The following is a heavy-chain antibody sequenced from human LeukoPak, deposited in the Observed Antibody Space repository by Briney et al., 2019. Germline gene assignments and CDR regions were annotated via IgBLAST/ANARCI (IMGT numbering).Heavy chain of an antibody. CDR3: ARSGSSNYYGLDV. Sequence: GESLKISCQGSGYSFSTYWIAWVRQMPGKGLEWMGAIYPGDSDTRYSPSFQGQVTISADKSISTAYLQWSSPRASDIAMYYCARSGSSNYYGLDVRGQGTTVTVSS. CDR2: IYPGDSDT. D-gene: IGHD3-10*01. CDR1: GYSFSTYW. V-gene: IGHV5-51*01. J-gene: IGHJ6*02.